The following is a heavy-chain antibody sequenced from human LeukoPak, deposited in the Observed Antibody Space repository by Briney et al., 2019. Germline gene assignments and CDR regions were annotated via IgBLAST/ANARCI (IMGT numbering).Heavy chain of an antibody. V-gene: IGHV3-49*04. J-gene: IGHJ4*02. CDR1: GFSFRDHA. CDR3: TRGPHFTSMIRGVIRHYFDY. Sequence: PVRSLRLSCTTSGFSFRDHAMNCVREAPGKGLEGVGFIGSEVYRATTKYAASVEGRFTISRDDSKGIAYLEMNSLKSEDTDVYYYTRGPHFTSMIRGVIRHYFDYWGQGTLVTVSS. CDR2: IGSEVYRATT. D-gene: IGHD3-10*01.